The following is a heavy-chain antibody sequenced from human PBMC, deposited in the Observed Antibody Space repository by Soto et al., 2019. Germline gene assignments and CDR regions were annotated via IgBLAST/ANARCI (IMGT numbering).Heavy chain of an antibody. CDR1: GFTVSNSY. V-gene: IGHV3-53*01. CDR2: IYSGGST. Sequence: GGSLRLSCAASGFTVSNSYMSWVRQAPGKGLEWVSIIYSGGSTYYADSVKGRFTISRDNSRYTLFLQMNSLRAEDTAVYYCARGSDYYDSSGFDHWGQGTLVTVSS. J-gene: IGHJ4*02. CDR3: ARGSDYYDSSGFDH. D-gene: IGHD3-22*01.